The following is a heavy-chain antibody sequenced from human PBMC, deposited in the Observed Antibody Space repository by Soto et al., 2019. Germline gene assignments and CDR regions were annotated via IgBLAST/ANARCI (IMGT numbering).Heavy chain of an antibody. V-gene: IGHV4-59*08. CDR2: IYYSGRT. CDR3: ARSIDP. Sequence: PSETLSLTCTFSGDSMTGPYLSWIRQTPVMGLVWIWYIYYSGRTKYNPSLKSRVTISVDTSKNLFSLKLSVVTAADTAVYYCARSIDPWGQGTLVTVSS. CDR1: GDSMTGPY. J-gene: IGHJ5*02.